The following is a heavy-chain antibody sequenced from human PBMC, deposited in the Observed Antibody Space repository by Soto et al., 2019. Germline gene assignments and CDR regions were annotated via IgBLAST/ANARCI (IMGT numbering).Heavy chain of an antibody. CDR2: INAGNGNT. CDR3: ARDRSPNYYGSGSYDY. D-gene: IGHD3-10*01. V-gene: IGHV1-3*01. J-gene: IGHJ4*02. CDR1: GGTFSSYA. Sequence: GASVKVSCKASGGTFSSYAITWVRQAPGQRLEWMGWINAGNGNTNYSQKFQGRVTITRDTSASTAYMELSSLRSEDTAVYYCARDRSPNYYGSGSYDYWGQGTLVTVSS.